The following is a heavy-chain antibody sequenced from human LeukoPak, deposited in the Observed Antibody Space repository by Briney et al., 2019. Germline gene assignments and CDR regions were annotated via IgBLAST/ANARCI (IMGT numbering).Heavy chain of an antibody. J-gene: IGHJ5*02. Sequence: ASVKVSCKASGYTFTSYGISWVRQAPGQGLEWMRWIRTDDGDTHYAEKLQGRVTMTTDTSTSTAYMELRSLRSDDTAVYYCARVGVTIYNYFDPWGQGTLVTVSS. CDR3: ARVGVTIYNYFDP. CDR1: GYTFTSYG. CDR2: IRTDDGDT. V-gene: IGHV1-18*01. D-gene: IGHD4-17*01.